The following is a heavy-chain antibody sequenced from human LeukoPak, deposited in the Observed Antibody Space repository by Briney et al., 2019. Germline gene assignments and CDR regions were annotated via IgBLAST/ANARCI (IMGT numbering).Heavy chain of an antibody. CDR2: ISNNGDTT. CDR1: GFTFSSYA. D-gene: IGHD1-26*01. Sequence: GGALRLSCSASGFTFSSYAIHWVRQAPGEGLEYVSGISNNGDTTYYADSVKGRFTISRDNSKNTLYLQMSSLRAKDTAVYYCVRAYSGSYYRPYFFDYWGQGTLVTVSS. V-gene: IGHV3-64D*06. J-gene: IGHJ4*02. CDR3: VRAYSGSYYRPYFFDY.